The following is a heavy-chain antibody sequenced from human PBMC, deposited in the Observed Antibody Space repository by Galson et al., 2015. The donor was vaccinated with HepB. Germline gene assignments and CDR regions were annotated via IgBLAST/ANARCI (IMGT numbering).Heavy chain of an antibody. CDR2: INSDDSST. Sequence: SLRLSCAASGFTFSSSWMHWVRQAPGKGLVWVSRINSDDSSTSYAYSVKGRFTISRDNAKNTLYLQMSSLRAEDTAVYYCVRATGLDFGNWGQGTLVTVSS. D-gene: IGHD1-1*01. V-gene: IGHV3-74*01. CDR1: GFTFSSSW. CDR3: VRATGLDFGN. J-gene: IGHJ4*02.